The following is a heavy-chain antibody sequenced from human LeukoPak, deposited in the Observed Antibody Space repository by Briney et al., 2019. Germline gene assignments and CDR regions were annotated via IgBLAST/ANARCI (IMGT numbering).Heavy chain of an antibody. CDR1: GYTFTSYY. J-gene: IGHJ4*02. V-gene: IGHV1-46*01. CDR3: ARVMSGYDSSGYSSKIFDY. Sequence: ASVKVSCKASGYTFTSYYMHWVRQAPGQGLEWMGIINPSGGSTSYAQKFQGRVTMTRDTSTSTVYMELSSLRSEDTAVYYCARVMSGYDSSGYSSKIFDYWGQGTLVTVSS. D-gene: IGHD3-22*01. CDR2: INPSGGST.